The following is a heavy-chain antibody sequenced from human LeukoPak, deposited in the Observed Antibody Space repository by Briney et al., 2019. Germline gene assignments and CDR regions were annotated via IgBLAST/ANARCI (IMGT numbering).Heavy chain of an antibody. CDR2: ISGSGGST. CDR3: AKDRVAAAGKILNWFDP. J-gene: IGHJ5*02. CDR1: GFTFSSYW. V-gene: IGHV3-23*01. Sequence: PGGSLRLSCAASGFTFSSYWMSWVRQAPGKGLEWVSSISGSGGSTYYADSVKGRFTISRDNSNNTLYLQMNSLRADDTAVYYCAKDRVAAAGKILNWFDPWGQGTLVTVSS. D-gene: IGHD6-13*01.